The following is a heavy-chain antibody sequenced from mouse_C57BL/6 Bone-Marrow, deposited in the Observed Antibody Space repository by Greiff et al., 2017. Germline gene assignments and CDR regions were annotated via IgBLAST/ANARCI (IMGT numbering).Heavy chain of an antibody. J-gene: IGHJ1*03. CDR2: ILPGRGST. CDR3: ARWDGSSYGYVDV. Sequence: VQLQQSGAELMKPGASVTLSCKATGYTFTGYWIEWVKQRPGHGLEWIGVILPGRGSTTYNEKFTGQAPFTADTSSNTAYMPLSSLTNEDSAIYYGARWDGSSYGYVDVWGKGTTVTVSS. D-gene: IGHD1-1*01. CDR1: GYTFTGYW. V-gene: IGHV1-9*01.